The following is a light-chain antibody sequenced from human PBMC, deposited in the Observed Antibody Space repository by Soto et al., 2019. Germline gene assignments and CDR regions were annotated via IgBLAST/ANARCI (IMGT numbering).Light chain of an antibody. CDR3: QQRSNWPSIT. V-gene: IGKV3-11*01. J-gene: IGKJ5*01. Sequence: EIVLAQSPATLSLSPGERATLSCRASQSVSSYLAWYQQKPGQAPRLLIYDASNRATGIPARFSGSGSGTDFTLTISSLEPEDSAVYYCQQRSNWPSITFCQGTRLAIK. CDR2: DAS. CDR1: QSVSSY.